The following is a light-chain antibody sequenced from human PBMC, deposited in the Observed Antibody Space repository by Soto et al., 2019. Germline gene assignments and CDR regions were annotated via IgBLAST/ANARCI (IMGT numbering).Light chain of an antibody. CDR2: AAS. V-gene: IGKV1-5*01. CDR1: QTISSW. Sequence: DIQMTQSPSTLSGSVGDRVTITCRASQTISSWLAWYQQKPGKAPKLLIYAASNRATGIPDRFSGSGSGSDFTLTISRLEPEDFALYYCQQYYTSPPWTFGQGTKVDIK. CDR3: QQYYTSPPWT. J-gene: IGKJ1*01.